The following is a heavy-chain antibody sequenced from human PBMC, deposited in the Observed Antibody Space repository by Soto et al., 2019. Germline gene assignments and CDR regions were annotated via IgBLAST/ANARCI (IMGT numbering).Heavy chain of an antibody. CDR2: VYYTGST. J-gene: IGHJ5*02. Sequence: PSETLSLTCTVSGASIRSSDYYWSWIRQAPGKGLEWIGYVYYTGSTYYNPSLMSRLLISIDTSKNQFSLKLSSVTAAETAVYFRVRTAREGAVAPHWFDLWGQGTQVTVSS. CDR3: VRTAREGAVAPHWFDL. D-gene: IGHD2-21*02. V-gene: IGHV4-30-4*01. CDR1: GASIRSSDYY.